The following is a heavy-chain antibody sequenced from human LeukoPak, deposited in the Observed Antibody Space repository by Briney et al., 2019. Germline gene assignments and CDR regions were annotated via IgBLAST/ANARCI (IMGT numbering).Heavy chain of an antibody. CDR2: ITNTATT. Sequence: GGSLRLSCAASGFTFSDYYMTWLRQAPGKGLEWVSYITNTATTYYSDSVKGRFTISRDNAKTSLYLQMNSLRAEDTAVYYCARDLGPHSSSPNSGAFDIWGQGTMVTVSS. CDR1: GFTFSDYY. D-gene: IGHD6-6*01. J-gene: IGHJ3*02. V-gene: IGHV3-69-1*01. CDR3: ARDLGPHSSSPNSGAFDI.